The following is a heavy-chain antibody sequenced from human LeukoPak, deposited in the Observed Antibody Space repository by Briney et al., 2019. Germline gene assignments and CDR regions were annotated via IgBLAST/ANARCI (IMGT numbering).Heavy chain of an antibody. CDR1: GFTFSSYA. D-gene: IGHD6-19*01. CDR2: ISGSGGST. J-gene: IGHJ4*02. CDR3: AKVSSGWYVVDY. Sequence: SGGSLRLSCAASGFTFSSYAMSWVRQAPGKGLEWVSAISGSGGSTYYADSVKGRFTISRDNSKNTLYLQMNSLRAEDTAVYYCAKVSSGWYVVDYWGQGTLVTVSS. V-gene: IGHV3-23*01.